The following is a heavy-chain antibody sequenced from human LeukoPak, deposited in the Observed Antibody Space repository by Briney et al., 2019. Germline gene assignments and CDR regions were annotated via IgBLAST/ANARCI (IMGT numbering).Heavy chain of an antibody. Sequence: SETLSLTCAVYGGSFSGYYCSWIRQPPGKGLEWIGEINHSGSTNYNPSLKSRVTISVDTSKNQFSLKLSSVTAADTAVYYCARVGYCSSTSCYPLDYWGQGTLVTVSS. CDR1: GGSFSGYY. CDR2: INHSGST. J-gene: IGHJ4*02. V-gene: IGHV4-34*01. CDR3: ARVGYCSSTSCYPLDY. D-gene: IGHD2-2*01.